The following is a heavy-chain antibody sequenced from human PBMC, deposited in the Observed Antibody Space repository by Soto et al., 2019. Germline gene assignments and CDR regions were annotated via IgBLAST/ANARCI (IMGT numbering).Heavy chain of an antibody. CDR2: INPNGGST. D-gene: IGHD3-9*01. Sequence: TSVKVSCKASGYTFTSSYVHWVRQAPGQGLEWVAIINPNGGSTNYAQEFQGRVTVTRDTSTSTVYMELSSLRSEDTAVYYCARDGGADYDILTGYLIDYWGQGTLVTVSS. J-gene: IGHJ4*02. CDR1: GYTFTSSY. V-gene: IGHV1-46*01. CDR3: ARDGGADYDILTGYLIDY.